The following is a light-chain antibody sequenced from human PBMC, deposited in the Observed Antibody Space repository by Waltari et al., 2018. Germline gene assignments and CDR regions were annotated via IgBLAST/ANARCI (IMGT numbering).Light chain of an antibody. CDR2: GAS. J-gene: IGKJ1*01. Sequence: ERVMTQSPATLSVSPGERAPLSCRASQSASNNLAWHQQKPGQAPRLPIYGASTRATDIPARFSGSGSGTEFTLTISSLQSEDFAVYYCQQYNNWLWTFGQGTKVEVK. V-gene: IGKV3-15*01. CDR1: QSASNN. CDR3: QQYNNWLWT.